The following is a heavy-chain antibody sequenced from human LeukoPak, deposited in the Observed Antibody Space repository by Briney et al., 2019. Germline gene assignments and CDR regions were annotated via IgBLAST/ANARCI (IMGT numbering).Heavy chain of an antibody. J-gene: IGHJ6*03. V-gene: IGHV3-30*01. CDR3: ARGGSGNYYYYYYYMDA. CDR1: GFTFGDYA. Sequence: GGSLRLSCTASGFTFGDYAMSWVRQAPGEGLEWVAVMSYDGSKKYYADSVKGRFTISRDNSKNTLYLQMNSLRAEDTAVYYCARGGSGNYYYYYYYMDAWGKGTTVTVSS. CDR2: MSYDGSKK. D-gene: IGHD3-10*01.